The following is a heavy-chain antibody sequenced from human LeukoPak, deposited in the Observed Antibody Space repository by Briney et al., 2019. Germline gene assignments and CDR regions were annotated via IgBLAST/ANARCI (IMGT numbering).Heavy chain of an antibody. Sequence: SSVKVSCKASGYTFTGYYMHWVRQAPGQGLEWRGWINRNSGGTNYAQKFQGRVTMTRDTSISTAYMELSRLRSDDTAVYYCARDHEPMGAYYYYMDVWGKGTTVTISS. CDR1: GYTFTGYY. CDR3: ARDHEPMGAYYYYMDV. CDR2: INRNSGGT. J-gene: IGHJ6*03. D-gene: IGHD3-10*01. V-gene: IGHV1-2*02.